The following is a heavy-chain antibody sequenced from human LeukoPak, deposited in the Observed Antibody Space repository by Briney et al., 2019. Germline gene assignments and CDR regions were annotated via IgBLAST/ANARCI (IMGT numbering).Heavy chain of an antibody. CDR3: ARVPAGYIVLGPHHMDV. Sequence: GGSLRLSCAASGFTFSGSAMHWVRQASGKGREWVGRIRSKANSYATAYAASVKGSFTISRDDSKNTAYLQMNSLKTEDTAVYYCARVPAGYIVLGPHHMDVWGKGTTVTISS. D-gene: IGHD2-8*01. J-gene: IGHJ6*03. CDR1: GFTFSGSA. V-gene: IGHV3-73*01. CDR2: IRSKANSYAT.